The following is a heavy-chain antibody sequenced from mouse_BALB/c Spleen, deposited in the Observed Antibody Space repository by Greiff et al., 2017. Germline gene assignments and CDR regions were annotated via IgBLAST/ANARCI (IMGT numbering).Heavy chain of an antibody. Sequence: VKLQESGAELVKPGASVKLSCKASGYTFTSYYMYWVKQRPGQGLEWIGEINPSNGGTNFNEKFKSKATLTVDKSSSTAYMQLSSLTSEDSAVYYCTRRGYGYEGYFDYWGQGTTLTVSS. V-gene: IGHV1S81*02. CDR2: INPSNGGT. D-gene: IGHD1-2*01. CDR3: TRRGYGYEGYFDY. CDR1: GYTFTSYY. J-gene: IGHJ2*01.